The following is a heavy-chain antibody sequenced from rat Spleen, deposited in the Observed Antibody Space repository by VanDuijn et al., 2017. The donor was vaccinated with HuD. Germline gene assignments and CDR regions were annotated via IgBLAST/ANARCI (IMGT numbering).Heavy chain of an antibody. V-gene: IGHV5-20*01. Sequence: EVQLVESDGGLVQPGRSLKLSCAASGFIFSDYYMAWVRQAPWKGLDWVASISYAGGNIYCLDSVKGRFTISRDIAKSTLYLQMNNLRSEDTATYYCTRGTYFRHWGQGVMVTVSS. CDR2: ISYAGGNI. CDR3: TRGTYFRH. CDR1: GFIFSDYY. J-gene: IGHJ2*01. D-gene: IGHD4-6*01.